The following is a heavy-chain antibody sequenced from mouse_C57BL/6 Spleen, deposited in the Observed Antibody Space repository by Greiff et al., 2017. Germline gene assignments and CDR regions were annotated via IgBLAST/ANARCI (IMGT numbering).Heavy chain of an antibody. CDR2: ISSGSSTI. CDR3: ARDWDGVFDY. CDR1: GFTFSDYG. D-gene: IGHD4-1*01. Sequence: EVHLVESGGGLVKPGGSLKLSCAASGFTFSDYGMHWVRQAPEKGLEWVAYISSGSSTIYYADTVKGRFTISRDNAKNNLFLQMTSLRSEDTAMYYCARDWDGVFDYWGQGTTLTVSS. V-gene: IGHV5-17*01. J-gene: IGHJ2*01.